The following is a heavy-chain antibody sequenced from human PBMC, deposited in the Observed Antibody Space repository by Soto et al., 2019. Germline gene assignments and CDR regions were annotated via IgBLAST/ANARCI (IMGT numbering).Heavy chain of an antibody. CDR3: ASSRAAAENNWFDP. CDR2: IIPIFGTA. CDR1: GGTFSSYA. J-gene: IGHJ5*02. V-gene: IGHV1-69*13. D-gene: IGHD6-13*01. Sequence: SVKVSCKASGGTFSSYAISWVRQAPGQGLEWMGGIIPIFGTANYAQKFQGRVTITADESTSTAYMELSSLRSEDTAVYYCASSRAAAENNWFDPWGQGTLVTVSS.